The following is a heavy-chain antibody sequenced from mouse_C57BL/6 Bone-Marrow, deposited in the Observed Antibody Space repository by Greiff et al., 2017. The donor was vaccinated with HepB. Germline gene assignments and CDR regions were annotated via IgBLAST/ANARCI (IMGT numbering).Heavy chain of an antibody. Sequence: QVQLQQPGAELVKPGASVKLSCKASGYTFTSYWMHWVKQRPGQGLEWIGMIHPNSGSTNYNQKFKGKATLTVDTSSSTAYMQLSSLTSEDSAVYYCARWQAFDYWGQGTTLTVSS. J-gene: IGHJ2*01. V-gene: IGHV1-64*01. CDR1: GYTFTSYW. CDR2: IHPNSGST. CDR3: ARWQAFDY. D-gene: IGHD3-2*02.